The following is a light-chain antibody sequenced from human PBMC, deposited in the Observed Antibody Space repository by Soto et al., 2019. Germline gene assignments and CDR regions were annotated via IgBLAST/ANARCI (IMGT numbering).Light chain of an antibody. Sequence: EIALTQSPATLSLSPGGRATLSCSASQSVSIYLAWYQQKPGQAPRLLIYDASNRATGIAARFSRSGSGTDFTLTISSLEAEDSAVYYCQQCSNWPTSFGQGTRLEIK. CDR3: QQCSNWPTS. V-gene: IGKV3-11*01. CDR1: QSVSIY. CDR2: DAS. J-gene: IGKJ5*01.